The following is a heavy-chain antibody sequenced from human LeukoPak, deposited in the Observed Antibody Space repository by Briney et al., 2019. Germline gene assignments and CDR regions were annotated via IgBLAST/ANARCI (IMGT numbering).Heavy chain of an antibody. CDR1: GFTFSSYA. V-gene: IGHV3-30-3*01. Sequence: GGSLRLSWAASGFTFSSYAMHWVRQAPGKGLEWVAVISYDGSNKYYADSVKGRFTISRDNSKNTLYLQMNSLRAEDTAVYYCARETAAGTYFDYWGQGTLVTVSS. J-gene: IGHJ4*02. CDR2: ISYDGSNK. D-gene: IGHD6-13*01. CDR3: ARETAAGTYFDY.